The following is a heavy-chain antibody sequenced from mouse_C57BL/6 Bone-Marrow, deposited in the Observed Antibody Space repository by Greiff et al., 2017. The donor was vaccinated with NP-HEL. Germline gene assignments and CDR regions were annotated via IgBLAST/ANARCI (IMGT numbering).Heavy chain of an antibody. D-gene: IGHD2-1*01. V-gene: IGHV1-69*01. CDR3: ARLGNYWFAY. CDR2: IDPSDSYT. Sequence: QPQQPSAAVLLPFSSFNLSCKASGYTFTSYWMHWVKQRPGQGLEWIGEIDPSDSYTNYNQKFKGKSTLTVDKSSSTAYMQLSSLTSEDSAVYYCARLGNYWFAYWGQGTLVTVSA. J-gene: IGHJ3*01. CDR1: GYTFTSYW.